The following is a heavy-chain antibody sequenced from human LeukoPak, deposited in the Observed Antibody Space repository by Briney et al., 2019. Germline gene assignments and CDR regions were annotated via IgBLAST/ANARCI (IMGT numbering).Heavy chain of an antibody. D-gene: IGHD3-3*01. Sequence: PGGSLRLSCAASGFTFSSYDMSWVRQAPGKGLEWVSAISGSGGSTYYADSVKGRFTISRDNSKNTLYLQMNSLRAEDTAVYYCAKDQMGLRFLEWLSPFDYWGQGTLVTVSS. V-gene: IGHV3-23*01. CDR1: GFTFSSYD. J-gene: IGHJ4*02. CDR2: ISGSGGST. CDR3: AKDQMGLRFLEWLSPFDY.